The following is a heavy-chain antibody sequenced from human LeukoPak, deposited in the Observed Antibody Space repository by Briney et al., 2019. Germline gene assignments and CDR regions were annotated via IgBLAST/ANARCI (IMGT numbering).Heavy chain of an antibody. J-gene: IGHJ4*02. CDR2: IYPGNSDT. CDR3: AKRAFSITWDYHFDY. V-gene: IGHV5-51*01. D-gene: IGHD1-26*01. Sequence: RGESLKISCKGSGYSFTSYWIGWVRQMPGKELEWMGSIYPGNSDTRYSPSFQGHVTISVDTSSSTAYLQWSSLKASDTAMYYCAKRAFSITWDYHFDYWGQGTLVTVSS. CDR1: GYSFTSYW.